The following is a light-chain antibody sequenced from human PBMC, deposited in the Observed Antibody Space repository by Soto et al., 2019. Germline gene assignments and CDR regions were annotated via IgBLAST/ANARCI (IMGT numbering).Light chain of an antibody. J-gene: IGKJ5*01. Sequence: DIQRTQSPSSRSPSVGYRVTITFRASQVIGNYLAWYQQKPGKVPKLLIYGAYTLQSGVPSRFSGSGSGTDFTFTISSLQPEDVAIYYCQKYNSGLITFGQGTRLEIK. CDR1: QVIGNY. CDR2: GAY. V-gene: IGKV1-27*01. CDR3: QKYNSGLIT.